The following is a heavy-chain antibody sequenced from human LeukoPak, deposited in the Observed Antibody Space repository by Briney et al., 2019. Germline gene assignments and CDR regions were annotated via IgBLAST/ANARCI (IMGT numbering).Heavy chain of an antibody. Sequence: GGSLRLSCAASGFTFSSYSMNWIRKAPGKGLEWVSYISSTSSTTHYADSVKGRFTISRDNAKNSMYLQMNSLRAEDTAVYYCARDGGYCSSTNCYLGVWGQGTMVTVSS. CDR1: GFTFSSYS. D-gene: IGHD2-2*01. V-gene: IGHV3-48*01. J-gene: IGHJ3*01. CDR3: ARDGGYCSSTNCYLGV. CDR2: ISSTSSTT.